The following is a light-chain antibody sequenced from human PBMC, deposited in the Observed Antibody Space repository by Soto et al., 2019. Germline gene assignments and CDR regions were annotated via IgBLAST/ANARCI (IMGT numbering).Light chain of an antibody. CDR3: SSYTNSGTYV. V-gene: IGLV2-14*03. J-gene: IGLJ1*01. CDR1: SSDAGGYNY. Sequence: QSVLTQPASVSGSPGQSITFSCTGTSSDAGGYNYVSWYQQHPGKAPKLMIYDVTNRPSGVSNRFSGSKSGNTASLTISGLQAEDEADYYCSSYTNSGTYVFGTGTKVTVL. CDR2: DVT.